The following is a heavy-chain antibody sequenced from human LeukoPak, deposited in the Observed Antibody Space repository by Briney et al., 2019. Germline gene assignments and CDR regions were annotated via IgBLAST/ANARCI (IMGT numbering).Heavy chain of an antibody. V-gene: IGHV3-23*01. D-gene: IGHD2-21*01. CDR1: GFIFSKYA. Sequence: GGSLRLSCAASGFIFSKYAMAWVRQTPEKGLEWVAAIGDSGDVTNYPASVKGRFTISRYFYKYMMYLQINILRVEDTAVDYCAKGRGLWFWDFDSWGQGTLVTVSS. J-gene: IGHJ4*02. CDR3: AKGRGLWFWDFDS. CDR2: IGDSGDVT.